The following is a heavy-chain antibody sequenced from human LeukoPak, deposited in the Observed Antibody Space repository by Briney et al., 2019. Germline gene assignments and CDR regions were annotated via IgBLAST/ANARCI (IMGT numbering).Heavy chain of an antibody. CDR3: ARVGSKYCSSTSCYGFDP. Sequence: GSSVKVPCKASGGTFSSYAISWARQAPGQGLEWMGGIIPIFGTANYAQKFQGRVTITTDESTSTAYMELSSLRSEDTAVYYCARVGSKYCSSTSCYGFDPWGQGTLVTVSS. CDR2: IIPIFGTA. J-gene: IGHJ5*02. D-gene: IGHD2-2*01. CDR1: GGTFSSYA. V-gene: IGHV1-69*05.